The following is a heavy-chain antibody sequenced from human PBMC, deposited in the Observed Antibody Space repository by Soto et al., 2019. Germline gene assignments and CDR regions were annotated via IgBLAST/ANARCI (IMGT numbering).Heavy chain of an antibody. V-gene: IGHV3-33*01. CDR2: IWYDGSNK. CDR3: AREGCLLWFGEFNTGCFDY. Sequence: QVQLVESGGGVVQPGRSLRLSCAASGFTFSSYGMHWVRQAPGKGLEWVAVIWYDGSNKYYADSVKGRFTISRDNSKNTLYLQMNSLRAEDTAVYYCAREGCLLWFGEFNTGCFDYWGQGTLVTVSS. J-gene: IGHJ4*02. CDR1: GFTFSSYG. D-gene: IGHD3-10*01.